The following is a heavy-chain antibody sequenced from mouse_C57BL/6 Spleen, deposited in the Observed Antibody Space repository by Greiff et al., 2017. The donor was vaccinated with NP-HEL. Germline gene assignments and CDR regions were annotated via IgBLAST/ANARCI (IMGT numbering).Heavy chain of an antibody. CDR1: GYTFTDYY. D-gene: IGHD5-1*01. Sequence: VQLQQSGPELVKPGASVKISCKASGYTFTDYYMNWVKQSHGKSLEWIGYINPNNGGTSYNQKFKGKATLTVDKSSSTAYMELRSLTSEDSAVYYCARPGSTFAYWGQGTLVTVSA. J-gene: IGHJ3*01. CDR3: ARPGSTFAY. CDR2: INPNNGGT. V-gene: IGHV1-26*01.